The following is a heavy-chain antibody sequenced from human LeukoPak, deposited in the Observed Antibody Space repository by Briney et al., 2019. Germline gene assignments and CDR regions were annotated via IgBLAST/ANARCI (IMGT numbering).Heavy chain of an antibody. CDR2: ISGSGGST. CDR3: AKVTSSGWYGAFDI. J-gene: IGHJ3*02. D-gene: IGHD6-19*01. CDR1: GFTFSSYA. V-gene: IGHV3-23*01. Sequence: GGSLRLSYAASGFTFSSYAMSWVRQAPGKGLEWVSAISGSGGSTYYAASVKGRFTISRDNSKNTLYLQMNSLRAEDTAVYYCAKVTSSGWYGAFDIWGQGTMVTVSS.